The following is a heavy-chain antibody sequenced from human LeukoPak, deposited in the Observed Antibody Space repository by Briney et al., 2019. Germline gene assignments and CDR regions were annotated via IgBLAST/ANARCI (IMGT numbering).Heavy chain of an antibody. V-gene: IGHV4-34*01. D-gene: IGHD2-2*01. CDR3: ARRGPTVIVPATLVDY. CDR1: GGSFSGYY. Sequence: PSETLSLTCAVYGGSFSGYYWSWIRQPPGKGLEWIGEINHSGSTNYNPSLKSRVTISLDTSKNQFSLKLSSVTAADTAVYYCARRGPTVIVPATLVDYWGQGTLVTVSS. CDR2: INHSGST. J-gene: IGHJ4*02.